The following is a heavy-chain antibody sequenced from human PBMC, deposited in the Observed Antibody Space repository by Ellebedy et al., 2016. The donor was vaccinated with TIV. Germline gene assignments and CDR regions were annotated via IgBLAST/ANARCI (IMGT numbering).Heavy chain of an antibody. CDR3: ASLGPLDSSGYYPPQPDAFDI. V-gene: IGHV4-31*01. CDR2: IYYSGYT. Sequence: SETLSLTCTVSGSTISSADYYWSWIRQRPGMGLEWIGYIYYSGYTDYNPSLKSLVTISVDTSKNQFSLKLSSVTAADTAVYYCASLGPLDSSGYYPPQPDAFDIWGQGTMVTVSS. J-gene: IGHJ3*02. CDR1: GSTISSADYY. D-gene: IGHD3-22*01.